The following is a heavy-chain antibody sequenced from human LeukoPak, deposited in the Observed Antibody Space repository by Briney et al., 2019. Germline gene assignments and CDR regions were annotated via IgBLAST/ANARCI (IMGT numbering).Heavy chain of an antibody. D-gene: IGHD2-15*01. J-gene: IGHJ4*02. Sequence: PGGSLRLSCAASGFTFSSYWMSWVRQAPGKGLEWVANIKQDGSEKYYVDSVKGRFTISRDNAKNSLYLQMNSLRAEDTAVYYCASDIYCSGGSCYGDIDYWGQGTLVTVSS. V-gene: IGHV3-7*01. CDR2: IKQDGSEK. CDR3: ASDIYCSGGSCYGDIDY. CDR1: GFTFSSYW.